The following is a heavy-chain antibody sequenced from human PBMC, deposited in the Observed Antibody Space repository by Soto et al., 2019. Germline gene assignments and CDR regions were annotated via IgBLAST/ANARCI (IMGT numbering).Heavy chain of an antibody. V-gene: IGHV4-30-2*01. CDR2: IQHGGST. J-gene: IGHJ6*02. D-gene: IGHD4-17*01. CDR1: GGSISSGGYS. Sequence: QLQLQESGSGLVKPSQTLSLTCAVSGGSISSGGYSWSWIRQPPGKGLEWIGYIQHGGSTYYNPSLKSRVTISVDRSKNPFSLNLTSVTAADTAVYYCARAHYGDYGYGMDVWGQGTTVTVSS. CDR3: ARAHYGDYGYGMDV.